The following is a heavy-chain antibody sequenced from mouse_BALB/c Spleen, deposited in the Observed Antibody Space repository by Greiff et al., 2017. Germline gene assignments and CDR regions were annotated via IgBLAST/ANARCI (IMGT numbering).Heavy chain of an antibody. Sequence: EVQLVESGPGLVKPSQSLSLTCTVTGYSITSDYAWNWIRQFPGNKLEWMGYISYSGSTSYNPSLKSRISITRDTSKNQFFLQLNSVTTEDTATYYCARSGGSSYRYYAMDYWGQGTSVTVSS. CDR1: GYSITSDYA. J-gene: IGHJ4*01. V-gene: IGHV3-2*02. CDR2: ISYSGST. CDR3: ARSGGSSYRYYAMDY. D-gene: IGHD1-1*01.